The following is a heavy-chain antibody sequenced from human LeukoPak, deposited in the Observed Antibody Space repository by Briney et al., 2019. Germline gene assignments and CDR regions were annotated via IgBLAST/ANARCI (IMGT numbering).Heavy chain of an antibody. J-gene: IGHJ6*02. CDR2: ISYDGSNK. V-gene: IGHV3-30-3*01. CDR3: ARDSEMVYAFYYYGMDV. D-gene: IGHD2-8*01. Sequence: GGSLRLSCAASGFTFSSYVMRWVRQAPGKGLEWVTVISYDGSNKYYADSVKGRFTISRDNSKNTLYLQMNSLRAEDTAVYYCARDSEMVYAFYYYGMDVWGQGTTVTVSS. CDR1: GFTFSSYV.